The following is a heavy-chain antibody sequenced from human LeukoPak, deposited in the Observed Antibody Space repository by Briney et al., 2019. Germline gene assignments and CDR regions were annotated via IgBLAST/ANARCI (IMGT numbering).Heavy chain of an antibody. J-gene: IGHJ4*02. Sequence: GASLRLSCVASGLTFSRFGVHWVRQAPGKGLEWVAFITYDGRKKEYKESVRGRFTISRDNSKDTVYLQMDSLRAEDTAVYYCAKESPLIRTPAGLYHSGYFDYWGQGTVVGVSS. V-gene: IGHV3-30*02. CDR1: GLTFSRFG. CDR2: ITYDGRKK. D-gene: IGHD3-22*01. CDR3: AKESPLIRTPAGLYHSGYFDY.